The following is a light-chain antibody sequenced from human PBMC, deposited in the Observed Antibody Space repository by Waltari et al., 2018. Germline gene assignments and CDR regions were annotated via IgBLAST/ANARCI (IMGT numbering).Light chain of an antibody. V-gene: IGKV1-9*01. CDR2: AAS. J-gene: IGKJ3*01. CDR3: QQLNSYRYT. CDR1: QTISIY. Sequence: IQLTQSPSFLSASVGDRVTITCRASQTISIYLAWYQQKPGKAPKLLIYAASTLQRGVPSRFSGSASGTEFSLTISSLQPEDSATYYCQQLNSYRYTFGPGTKVDIK.